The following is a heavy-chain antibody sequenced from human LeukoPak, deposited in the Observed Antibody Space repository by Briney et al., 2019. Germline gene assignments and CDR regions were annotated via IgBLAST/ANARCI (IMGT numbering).Heavy chain of an antibody. Sequence: SETLSPTCGVSGYSIRTGYYWGWIRQPPGKGLEWIGSIYRSGSTYYNPSLKSRVTISVDTSKNQFSLKLSSVTAADTAVYYRARNQYYYDSSQETTKNDYWGQGTLVTVSS. J-gene: IGHJ4*02. CDR2: IYRSGST. V-gene: IGHV4-38-2*01. D-gene: IGHD3-22*01. CDR1: GYSIRTGYY. CDR3: ARNQYYYDSSQETTKNDY.